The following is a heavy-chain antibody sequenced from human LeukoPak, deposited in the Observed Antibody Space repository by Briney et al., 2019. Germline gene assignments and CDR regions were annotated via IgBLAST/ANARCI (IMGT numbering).Heavy chain of an antibody. CDR2: IYYSGST. J-gene: IGHJ4*02. Sequence: SQTLSLTCTVSGGSISSGGYYWSWIRQHPGKGLEWIGYIYYSGSTYYTPSLKSRVTISVDTSKDQFSLRLSSVTAADTAVYYCARFGYDFWSGYDPLFDYWGQGTLVTVSS. D-gene: IGHD3-3*01. V-gene: IGHV4-31*03. CDR3: ARFGYDFWSGYDPLFDY. CDR1: GGSISSGGYY.